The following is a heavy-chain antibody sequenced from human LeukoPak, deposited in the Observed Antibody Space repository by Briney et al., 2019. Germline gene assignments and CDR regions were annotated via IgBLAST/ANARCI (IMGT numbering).Heavy chain of an antibody. Sequence: ASVKVSCKASGYIFTGYYMHWVRQAPGQGLEWMGWINPNSGDTNYAQKFQGRVTMTRDTSISTAYMELSRLRSDDTAVYYCARLINGGRGFDIWGQGTMVTVSS. CDR2: INPNSGDT. CDR3: ARLINGGRGFDI. J-gene: IGHJ3*02. V-gene: IGHV1-2*02. CDR1: GYIFTGYY. D-gene: IGHD3-16*01.